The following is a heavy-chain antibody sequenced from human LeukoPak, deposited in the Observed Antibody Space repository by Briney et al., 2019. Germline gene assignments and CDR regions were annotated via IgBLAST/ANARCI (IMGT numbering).Heavy chain of an antibody. Sequence: PGGSLRLSCAASGFAFSSYSMNWVSQAPGKGLEWVSSISSSSSYIYYADSVKGRFTISRDNAKNSLYLQMSSLRAEDTAVYYCARHGERNFDYWGQGTLVTVSS. D-gene: IGHD4-17*01. CDR3: ARHGERNFDY. V-gene: IGHV3-21*01. CDR1: GFAFSSYS. CDR2: ISSSSSYI. J-gene: IGHJ4*02.